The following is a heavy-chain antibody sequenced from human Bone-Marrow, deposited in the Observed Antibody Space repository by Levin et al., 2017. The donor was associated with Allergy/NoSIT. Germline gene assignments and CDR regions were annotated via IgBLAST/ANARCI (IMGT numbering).Heavy chain of an antibody. CDR1: GIALSDYA. CDR3: AKINRGDETNR. D-gene: IGHD3-16*01. Sequence: SCSASGIALSDYAISWVRQAPGKGLEWVSGIKGGNGGTYYADSVKGRFTVSRDISKNTLYLQLSGLRVDDTGIYYCAKINRGDETNRWGQGTLVTVSS. V-gene: IGHV3-23*01. J-gene: IGHJ5*02. CDR2: IKGGNGGT.